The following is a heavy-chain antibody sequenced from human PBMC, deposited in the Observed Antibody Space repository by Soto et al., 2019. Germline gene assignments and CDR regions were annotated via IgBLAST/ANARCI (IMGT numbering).Heavy chain of an antibody. D-gene: IGHD3-10*01. CDR3: EREMTMVRGGRVYYQMDV. CDR2: LYYSGST. V-gene: IGHV4-31*01. J-gene: IGHJ6*03. Sequence: QLQLQESGPGLVKPSQTLSLTCTVSGGSISSGGYYWSWIRQRPGKGLEWVGYLYYSGSTYYNPSLKRLVTTSRDTSNNQLSLELTSVTAADTAVYYCEREMTMVRGGRVYYQMDVWGNGTTFPVSS. CDR1: GGSISSGGYY.